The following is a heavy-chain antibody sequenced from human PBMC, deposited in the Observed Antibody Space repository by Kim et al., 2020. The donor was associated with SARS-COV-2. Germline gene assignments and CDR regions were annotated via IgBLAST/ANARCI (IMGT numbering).Heavy chain of an antibody. V-gene: IGHV5-51*01. J-gene: IGHJ6*02. Sequence: PSFQGQVTIAADKSISTAYLQWSSLKASDTAMYYCARPLFMVRGRGGMDVWGQGTTVTVSS. D-gene: IGHD3-10*01. CDR3: ARPLFMVRGRGGMDV.